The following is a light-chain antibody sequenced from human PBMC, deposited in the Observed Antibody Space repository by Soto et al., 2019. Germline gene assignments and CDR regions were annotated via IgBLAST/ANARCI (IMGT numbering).Light chain of an antibody. CDR3: QQRADWPAT. CDR2: GAS. Sequence: EIVMTQSPATLSVSPGERATLSCRASQTISSNLAWYQQKPGQAPRLLVSGASTRATGIPARFSGSGSGTEFTLTISSLQSEDSAVYYCQQRADWPATFGPGTKVDIK. V-gene: IGKV3-15*01. J-gene: IGKJ3*01. CDR1: QTISSN.